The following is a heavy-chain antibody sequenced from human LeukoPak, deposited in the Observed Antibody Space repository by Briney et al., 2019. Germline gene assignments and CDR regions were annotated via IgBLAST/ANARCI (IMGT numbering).Heavy chain of an antibody. CDR3: ARVTKTLGY. D-gene: IGHD3-16*01. CDR1: GGSFSGYY. Sequence: SETLSLTCAVYGGSFSGYYWSWIRQPPGKGLEWIGEINHSGSTNYNPSLKSRVTISVDTSKNQFSLKLSSVTAADTAVYYCARVTKTLGYWGQGTLVTVSS. J-gene: IGHJ4*02. V-gene: IGHV4-34*01. CDR2: INHSGST.